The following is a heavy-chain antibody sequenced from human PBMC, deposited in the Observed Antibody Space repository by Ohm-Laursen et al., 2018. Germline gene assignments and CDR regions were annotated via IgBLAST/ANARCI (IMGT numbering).Heavy chain of an antibody. CDR3: ARIRWQWLPYFDY. J-gene: IGHJ4*02. D-gene: IGHD6-19*01. V-gene: IGHV2-26*01. CDR1: GFSLNNTRVG. Sequence: TQTLTLTYTVSGFSLNNTRVGVSWIRQPPGKALEWLAHIFSPDEKSYRTSLRSRLTISKDTSKSQVVLTMTNMDPVDTATYYCARIRWQWLPYFDYWGQGTLVTVSS. CDR2: IFSPDEK.